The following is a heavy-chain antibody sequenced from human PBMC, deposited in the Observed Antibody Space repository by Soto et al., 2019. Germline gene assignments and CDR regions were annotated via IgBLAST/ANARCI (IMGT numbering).Heavy chain of an antibody. CDR3: ARAGQNYGGNHPPHYSYYGMDF. Sequence: GGSLRLSCAASGFTFSSYDMHWVRQATGKGLEWVSAIGTAGDPYYPGSVKGRFTISRENAKNSLYLQMNSLRAGDTAVYYCARAGQNYGGNHPPHYSYYGMDFWGQGTTVTVSS. CDR2: IGTAGDP. D-gene: IGHD4-17*01. J-gene: IGHJ6*02. V-gene: IGHV3-13*05. CDR1: GFTFSSYD.